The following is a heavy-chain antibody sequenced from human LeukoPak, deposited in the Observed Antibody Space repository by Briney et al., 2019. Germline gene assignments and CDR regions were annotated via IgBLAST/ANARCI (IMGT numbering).Heavy chain of an antibody. CDR1: GGSFSGYY. D-gene: IGHD3-10*01. CDR2: INHSGST. Sequence: SETLSLTCAVYGGSFSGYYWSWIRQPPGKGLEWIGEINHSGSTNYNPSLKSRVTISVDTSKNQFSLKLSSVTAADTAVYYCARLTSGRYYYGSGSYYKEAMDYWGQGTLVTVSS. J-gene: IGHJ4*02. V-gene: IGHV4-34*01. CDR3: ARLTSGRYYYGSGSYYKEAMDY.